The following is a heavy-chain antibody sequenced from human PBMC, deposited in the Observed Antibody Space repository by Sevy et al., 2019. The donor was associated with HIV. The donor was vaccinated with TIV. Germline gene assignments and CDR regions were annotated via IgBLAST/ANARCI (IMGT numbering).Heavy chain of an antibody. Sequence: GGSLRLSCAASGFRFDDYAMHWVRQVPGKSPEWVAGISWNSYRIDYADSVRGRFTISRDNAKNSLSLQMNSLRVEDTALYYCAKDMGAIESLDYDSYYGMDVWGQGTTVTVSS. CDR3: AKDMGAIESLDYDSYYGMDV. V-gene: IGHV3-9*01. CDR2: ISWNSYRI. D-gene: IGHD2-21*01. CDR1: GFRFDDYA. J-gene: IGHJ6*02.